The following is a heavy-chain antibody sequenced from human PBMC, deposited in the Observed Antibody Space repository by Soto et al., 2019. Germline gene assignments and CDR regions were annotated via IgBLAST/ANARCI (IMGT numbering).Heavy chain of an antibody. D-gene: IGHD3-9*01. J-gene: IGHJ6*02. CDR2: ISTYNGNT. V-gene: IGHV1-18*01. CDR1: GYTFSSLG. Sequence: QVQLVQSGAEVKKPGASVKVSCKTSGYTFSSLGISWVRQAPGQGLEWMGWISTYNGNTNYAQKFQGRVTVTTDTTTSTAYMVLSSLRSDDTATYYYARDLGGGTLTGYHYCIDVWDQGTTVTVSS. CDR3: ARDLGGGTLTGYHYCIDV.